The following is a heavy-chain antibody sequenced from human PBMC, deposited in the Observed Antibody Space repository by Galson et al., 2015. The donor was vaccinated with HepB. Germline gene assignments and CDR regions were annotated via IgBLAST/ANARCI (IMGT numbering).Heavy chain of an antibody. CDR2: IIPILGIA. J-gene: IGHJ4*02. V-gene: IGHV1-69*04. CDR3: AREGVQLWRALDY. Sequence: SVKVSCKASGGTFSSYAISWVRQAPGQGLEWMGRIIPILGIANYAQKFQGRVTITADKSRSTAYMELSSLRSEDTAVYYCAREGVQLWRALDYWGQGTLVTVSS. D-gene: IGHD5-18*01. CDR1: GGTFSSYA.